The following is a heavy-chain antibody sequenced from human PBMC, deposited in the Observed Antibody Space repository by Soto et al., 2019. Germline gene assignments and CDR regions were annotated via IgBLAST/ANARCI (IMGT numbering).Heavy chain of an antibody. J-gene: IGHJ4*02. CDR1: GYTFTSYG. CDR3: ARQDYYDSSGYRRDFDY. D-gene: IGHD3-22*01. Sequence: ASVKVSCKASGYTFTSYGISWVRQAPGQGLEWMGWISAYNGNTNYAQKLQGRVTMTTDTSTSTAYMELRSLRSDDTAVYYCARQDYYDSSGYRRDFDYWGQGTLVTVSS. V-gene: IGHV1-18*01. CDR2: ISAYNGNT.